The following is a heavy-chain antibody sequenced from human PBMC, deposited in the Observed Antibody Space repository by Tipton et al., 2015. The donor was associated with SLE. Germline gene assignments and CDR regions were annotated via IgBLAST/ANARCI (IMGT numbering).Heavy chain of an antibody. CDR3: EREDFGEAFDI. CDR2: ISSSGSTV. V-gene: IGHV3-48*03. D-gene: IGHD2/OR15-2a*01. J-gene: IGHJ3*02. Sequence: SLRLSCAASGFTFSAYEMNWVRQAPGKGLEWVSYISSSGSTVYYADSVKGRFTISRDNAKNSLYLQMSSLRAEDTAVYYCEREDFGEAFDIWGQGTMVTVSS. CDR1: GFTFSAYE.